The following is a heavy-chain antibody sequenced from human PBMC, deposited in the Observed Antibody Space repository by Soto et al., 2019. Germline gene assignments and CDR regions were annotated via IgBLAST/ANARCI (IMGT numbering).Heavy chain of an antibody. CDR2: ISYDGSNK. CDR1: GFTFSSYA. J-gene: IGHJ4*02. V-gene: IGHV3-30-3*01. Sequence: GGSLRLSCAASGFTFSSYAMHWVRQAPGKGLEWVAVISYDGSNKYYADSVKGRFTISRDNSKNTLYLQMNSLRAEDTAVYYCARAGIAVAGTPYYFDYWGQGT. D-gene: IGHD6-19*01. CDR3: ARAGIAVAGTPYYFDY.